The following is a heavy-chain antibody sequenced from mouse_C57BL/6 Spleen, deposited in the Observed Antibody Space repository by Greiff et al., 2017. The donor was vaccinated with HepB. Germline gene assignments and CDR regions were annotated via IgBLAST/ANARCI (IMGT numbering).Heavy chain of an antibody. Sequence: VKLMESGAELVRPGASVTLSCKASGYTFTDYEMHWVKQTPVHGLEWIGAIDPETGGTAYNQKFKGKAILTADKSSSTAYMELRSLTSEDSAVYYCTRKNGSSLGLDYWGQGTSVTVSS. CDR3: TRKNGSSLGLDY. J-gene: IGHJ4*01. V-gene: IGHV1-15*01. CDR1: GYTFTDYE. CDR2: IDPETGGT. D-gene: IGHD1-1*01.